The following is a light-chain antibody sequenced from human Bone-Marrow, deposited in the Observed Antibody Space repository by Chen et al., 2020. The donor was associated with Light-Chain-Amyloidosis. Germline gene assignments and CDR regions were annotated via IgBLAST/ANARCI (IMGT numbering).Light chain of an antibody. CDR2: AAS. J-gene: IGKJ4*01. V-gene: IGKV1-39*01. CDR3: QQSYSTLT. Sequence: DIQMTQSPSSLSASVGDRVTITCRASQSISSYLNWYQQKPGKAPKLLIYAASSLQSGVPSRFSSSGSGTDFTLTISSLQPEDFATYYCQQSYSTLTFGGGIKVEIK. CDR1: QSISSY.